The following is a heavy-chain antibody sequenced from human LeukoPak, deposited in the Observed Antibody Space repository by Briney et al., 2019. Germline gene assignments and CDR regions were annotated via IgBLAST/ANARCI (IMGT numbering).Heavy chain of an antibody. CDR3: ARGQERDVPAV. V-gene: IGHV4-31*03. J-gene: IGHJ4*02. CDR2: IYYSGST. CDR1: GVSISSGVDY. D-gene: IGHD2-2*01. Sequence: TLSLTRTVSGVSISSGVDYWSWIRQHPRKSLEWIGYIYYSGSTYYNPSLKSRVTISVDTSKNKYSLKLSSVTAADTAVYYCARGQERDVPAVWGQGNRVTVSS.